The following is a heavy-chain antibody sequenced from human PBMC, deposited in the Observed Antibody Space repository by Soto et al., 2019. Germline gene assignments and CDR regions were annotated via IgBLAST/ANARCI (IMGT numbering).Heavy chain of an antibody. CDR2: IWYDGSNK. Sequence: PGGSLRLSCAASGFTFSSYGMHWVRQAPGKGLEWVAVIWYDGSNKYYADSVKGRFTISRDNSKNTLYLQMNSLRAEDTAVYYCARAVTRYYGMDVWGQGTTVTVSS. J-gene: IGHJ6*02. V-gene: IGHV3-33*01. D-gene: IGHD4-17*01. CDR3: ARAVTRYYGMDV. CDR1: GFTFSSYG.